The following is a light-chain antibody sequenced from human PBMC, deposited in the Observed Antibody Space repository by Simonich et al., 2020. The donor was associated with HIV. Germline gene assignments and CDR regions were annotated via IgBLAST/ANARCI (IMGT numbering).Light chain of an antibody. CDR3: QQYYSTPWT. Sequence: DIQMTQSPSPLSASVGDRVTITCRASQSISTFLNWYQQKPGKATQVLIYCAYSLESGVPSRFSGSGSGTDYTLTISSLQPEDFATYYCQQYYSTPWTFGQGTKVEIK. V-gene: IGKV1-NL1*01. CDR1: QSISTF. J-gene: IGKJ1*01. CDR2: CAY.